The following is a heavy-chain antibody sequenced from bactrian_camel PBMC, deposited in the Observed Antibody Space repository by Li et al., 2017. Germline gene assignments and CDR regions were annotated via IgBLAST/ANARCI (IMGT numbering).Heavy chain of an antibody. CDR3: AASGASCLRAIDFNY. Sequence: VQLVESGGGSVQAGGSLRLSCAASGYITDNPCMAWFRQVSGKEREEVAGIDSQHNTQYQNSVKGRFTVSRDNAKRTLYLQMDNLQSEDTATYYCAASGASCLRAIDFNYWGQGTQVTVS. J-gene: IGHJ4*01. D-gene: IGHD4*01. CDR2: IDSQHNT. V-gene: IGHV3S53*01. CDR1: GYITDNPC.